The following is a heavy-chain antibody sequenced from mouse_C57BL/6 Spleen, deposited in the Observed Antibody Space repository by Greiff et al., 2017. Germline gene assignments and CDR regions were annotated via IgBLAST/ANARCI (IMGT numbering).Heavy chain of an antibody. V-gene: IGHV1-54*01. Sequence: VQLQQSGAELVRPGTSVKVSCKASGYAFTNYLMDWVKQRPGQGLEWIGVINPGGGGTNYNQKFKGKATLTADKSSSTAYMQLSSLTSEDSAVYFCARDGDSYDLYSIDYWGQGTTLTVSS. D-gene: IGHD2-12*01. CDR3: ARDGDSYDLYSIDY. CDR2: INPGGGGT. CDR1: GYAFTNYL. J-gene: IGHJ2*01.